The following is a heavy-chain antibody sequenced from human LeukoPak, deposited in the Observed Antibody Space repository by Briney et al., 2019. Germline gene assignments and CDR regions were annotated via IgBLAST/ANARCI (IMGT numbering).Heavy chain of an antibody. CDR2: IYSCGST. CDR1: GFTFSSYA. D-gene: IGHD6-19*01. V-gene: IGHV3-23*03. CDR3: ARDRLEAVADDDYFDY. Sequence: GGSLRLSCAASGFTFSSYAMSWVRQAPGKGLEWVSVIYSCGSTYYADSVKGRFTISRDNSKNTVYLQMNSLRAEDTGVYYCARDRLEAVADDDYFDYWGQGTLVTVSS. J-gene: IGHJ4*02.